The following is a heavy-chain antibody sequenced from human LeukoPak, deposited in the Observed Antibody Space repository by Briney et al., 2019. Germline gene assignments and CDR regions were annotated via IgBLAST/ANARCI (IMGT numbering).Heavy chain of an antibody. V-gene: IGHV4-59*04. CDR3: ARIWFGEYQADY. Sequence: SETLSLTCTVSGGSISSYYWSWIRQPPGKGLEWIGHMYYAGSTYYNPSLKSRVTMSVDTSKNQFSLQLTSVTAADAAVYYCARIWFGEYQADYWGQGTLVTFSS. CDR2: MYYAGST. J-gene: IGHJ4*02. D-gene: IGHD3-10*01. CDR1: GGSISSYY.